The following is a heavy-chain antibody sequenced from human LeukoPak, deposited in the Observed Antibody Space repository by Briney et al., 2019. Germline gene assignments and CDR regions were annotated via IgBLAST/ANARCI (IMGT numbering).Heavy chain of an antibody. Sequence: SETLSLTCTVSGDSISSSNYYWAWVRQPPGKGLEWIGTIYYTGSTYYNPSLKSRVTISVETSKIQFSLKLSSVTAADTAVYYCARDSCSSTSCQKKFDKWGQGTLVTVSS. CDR3: ARDSCSSTSCQKKFDK. J-gene: IGHJ4*02. D-gene: IGHD2-2*01. CDR2: IYYTGST. V-gene: IGHV4-39*07. CDR1: GDSISSSNYY.